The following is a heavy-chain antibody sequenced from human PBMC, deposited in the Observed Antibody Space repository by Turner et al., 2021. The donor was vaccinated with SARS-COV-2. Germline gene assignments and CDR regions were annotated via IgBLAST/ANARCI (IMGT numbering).Heavy chain of an antibody. CDR3: ARDIVLVPAAYGMDV. CDR1: GYTFTSYY. CDR2: INPSGGST. D-gene: IGHD2-2*01. Sequence: QVQLVQSGAERKKPGASVKVSCKASGYTFTSYYMHWVRQAPGQGLEWMGIINPSGGSTSYAQKFQGRVTMTRDTSTSTVYMELSSLRSEDTAVYYCARDIVLVPAAYGMDVWGQGTTVTVSS. J-gene: IGHJ6*02. V-gene: IGHV1-46*01.